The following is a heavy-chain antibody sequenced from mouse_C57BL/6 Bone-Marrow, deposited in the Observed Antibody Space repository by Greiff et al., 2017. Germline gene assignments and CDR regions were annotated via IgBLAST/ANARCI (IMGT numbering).Heavy chain of an antibody. CDR1: GYTFTDYE. J-gene: IGHJ1*03. V-gene: IGHV1-15*01. Sequence: VQLQQSGAELVRPGASVKLSCKASGYTFTDYEMHWVKQTPVHGLEWIGAIDPETGGTAYNQKFKGKAILTADKSSSTAYMELRSLTSEDSAVYCCNHYYYGSSSWSFDVWGTGTTVTVSS. D-gene: IGHD1-1*01. CDR2: IDPETGGT. CDR3: NHYYYGSSSWSFDV.